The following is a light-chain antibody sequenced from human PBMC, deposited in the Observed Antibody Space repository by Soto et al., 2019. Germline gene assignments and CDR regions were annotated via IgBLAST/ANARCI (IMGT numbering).Light chain of an antibody. Sequence: DIQMTQSPSSLSASVGDRVTITCRASQGISNHLVWYQQKPGKVPKLLIYAASTLQSGVPSRFSGSGSGTDFTLTISSLQPEDVATYYCQKYDSAPPGYTFGQGTKLEMK. CDR2: AAS. CDR3: QKYDSAPPGYT. CDR1: QGISNH. V-gene: IGKV1-27*01. J-gene: IGKJ2*01.